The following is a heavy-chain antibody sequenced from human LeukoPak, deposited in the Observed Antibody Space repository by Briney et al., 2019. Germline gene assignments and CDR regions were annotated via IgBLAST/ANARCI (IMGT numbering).Heavy chain of an antibody. CDR2: MNQDGSEK. Sequence: PGGSLRLSCAASGFTFSSYWMTWVRQAPGKGLEWVANMNQDGSEKYHVDSVKDRFTISRDNAKNSLYLQMNSLRAEDTAVYSCARSDSSSWYSLHDYWGQGTLVTVSS. CDR1: GFTFSSYW. D-gene: IGHD6-13*01. CDR3: ARSDSSSWYSLHDY. V-gene: IGHV3-7*01. J-gene: IGHJ4*02.